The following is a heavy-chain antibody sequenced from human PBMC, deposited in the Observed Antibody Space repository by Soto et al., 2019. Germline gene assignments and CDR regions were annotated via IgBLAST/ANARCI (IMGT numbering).Heavy chain of an antibody. CDR2: MNPGSGDT. CDR1: GYSFTNND. CDR3: ARMETFGSLNWFDP. Sequence: ASVKVSCKASGYSFTNNDASWVRQATGQGLEWMGWMNPGSGDTGYAQKFQGRVTMTRDISIATAYMELSSLRSDDTAIYYCARMETFGSLNWFDPWGQGTLVTVYS. V-gene: IGHV1-8*01. J-gene: IGHJ5*02. D-gene: IGHD3-16*01.